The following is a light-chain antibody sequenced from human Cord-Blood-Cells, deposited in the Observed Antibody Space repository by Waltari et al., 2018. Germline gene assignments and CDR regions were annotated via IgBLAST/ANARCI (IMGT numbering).Light chain of an antibody. CDR2: AAS. Sequence: DIQMTQSPSSLSASVGQRVTITCRASQSISSYLNWYQQKPGKAPKLLIYAASSLQSGVPSRFSGSGSGTDFTLTISSLQPEDFATYYCQQSYGTPPYTFGQGTKLEIK. CDR3: QQSYGTPPYT. CDR1: QSISSY. J-gene: IGKJ2*01. V-gene: IGKV1-39*01.